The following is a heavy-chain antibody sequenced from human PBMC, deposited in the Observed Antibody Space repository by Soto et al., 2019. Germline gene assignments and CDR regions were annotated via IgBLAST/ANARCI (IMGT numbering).Heavy chain of an antibody. CDR1: GYSFSNFR. CDR3: ARSVLVTSTMNYFDL. D-gene: IGHD2-8*02. J-gene: IGHJ4*02. V-gene: IGHV5-51*01. CDR2: IYPDDSDT. Sequence: GESLKISCQASGYSFSNFRIAWVRQMPGEGLEWLGIIYPDDSDTRYSPCFLGQVTISADKSIKTTYLQWSSLKASDTAIYFFARSVLVTSTMNYFDLWGQGTLVTVSS.